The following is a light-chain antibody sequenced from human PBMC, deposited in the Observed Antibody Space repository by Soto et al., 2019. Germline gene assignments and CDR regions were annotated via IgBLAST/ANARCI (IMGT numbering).Light chain of an antibody. V-gene: IGKV1-27*01. CDR3: QNYNSAPWT. CDR1: QDIVDY. CDR2: AAS. J-gene: IGKJ1*01. Sequence: IQMTQSPSSLSASVGDRVTITCRASQDIVDYLAWYQQKPGQVPNLLIYAASTLQSGVPSRFSGSGSGTDFTLTITGLQPEDVATYYCQNYNSAPWTFGQGTKVEIK.